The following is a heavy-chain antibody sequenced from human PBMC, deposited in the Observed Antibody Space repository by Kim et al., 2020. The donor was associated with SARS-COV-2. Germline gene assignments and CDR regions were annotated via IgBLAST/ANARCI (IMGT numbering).Heavy chain of an antibody. CDR2: IWYDGSNK. D-gene: IGHD6-19*01. J-gene: IGHJ3*02. Sequence: GGSLRLSCAASGFTFSSYGMHWVRQAPGKGLEWVAVIWYDGSNKYYADSVKGRFTISRDNSKNTLYLQMNSLRAEDTAVYYCAKLPNSSGWYDHDAFDIWGQGTMVTVSS. CDR1: GFTFSSYG. V-gene: IGHV3-33*06. CDR3: AKLPNSSGWYDHDAFDI.